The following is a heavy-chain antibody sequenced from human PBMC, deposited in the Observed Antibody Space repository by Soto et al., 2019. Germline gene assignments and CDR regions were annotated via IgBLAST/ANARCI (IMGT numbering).Heavy chain of an antibody. V-gene: IGHV1-18*01. D-gene: IGHD6-13*01. J-gene: IGHJ5*02. CDR1: GYTFTSYG. CDR2: ISAYNGNT. CDR3: ATLDSGYVEGSHWYDP. Sequence: QVQLVQSGAEVKKPGASEKVSCKASGYTFTSYGISWVRQAPRPGLEWMGWISAYNGNTDYAQKLQGRVTMTTDTTTSTAYRERRSLRSADTAVYYCATLDSGYVEGSHWYDPWGQGTLVTVSA.